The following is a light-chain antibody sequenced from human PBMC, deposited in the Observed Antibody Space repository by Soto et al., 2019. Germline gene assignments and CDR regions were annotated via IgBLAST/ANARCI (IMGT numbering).Light chain of an antibody. Sequence: QSVLTQPPSVSGAPGQRVTISCTGSSSNIGPGYDVHWYQQVTGTAPKLLIYVNNNRPSGVPDRFSGSKSGTSASLVITGLQAEDEADYYCQSYDSSLSASVFGGGTKLTVL. CDR1: SSNIGPGYD. V-gene: IGLV1-40*01. CDR3: QSYDSSLSASV. J-gene: IGLJ3*02. CDR2: VNN.